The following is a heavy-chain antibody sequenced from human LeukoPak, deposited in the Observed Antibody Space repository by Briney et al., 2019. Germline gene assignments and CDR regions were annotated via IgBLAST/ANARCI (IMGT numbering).Heavy chain of an antibody. D-gene: IGHD3-9*01. Sequence: SETLSLTCTVSGGSISSYYWSWIRQPAGKGLEWIGRIYTSGSTNYNPSLKSRVTMSVDTSKNQFSLKLRSVTAADTAVYYCARGPGDYDILTGPMGYFDYWGQGTLVTVSS. CDR1: GGSISSYY. J-gene: IGHJ4*02. CDR3: ARGPGDYDILTGPMGYFDY. CDR2: IYTSGST. V-gene: IGHV4-4*07.